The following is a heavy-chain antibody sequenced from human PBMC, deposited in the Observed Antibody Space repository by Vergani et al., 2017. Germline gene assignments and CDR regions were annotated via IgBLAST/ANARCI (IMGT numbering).Heavy chain of an antibody. Sequence: QVQVVQSGAEVKKSGASVKVSCKASGGTFSSYAISWVRQAPGQGLEWMGGIIPIFGTANYAQKFQGRVTITADESTSTAYMELSSLRSEDTAVYYCARDDCSGGSCYEDGYWGQGTLVTVSS. CDR1: GGTFSSYA. V-gene: IGHV1-69*01. CDR3: ARDDCSGGSCYEDGY. CDR2: IIPIFGTA. D-gene: IGHD2-15*01. J-gene: IGHJ4*02.